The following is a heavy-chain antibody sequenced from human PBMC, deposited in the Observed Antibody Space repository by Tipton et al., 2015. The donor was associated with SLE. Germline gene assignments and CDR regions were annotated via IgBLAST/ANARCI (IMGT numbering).Heavy chain of an antibody. Sequence: TLSLTCKVSAGSFTGYYWSWVRQSPTKGLEWIGEIDHTGSTNYNPALKGRVTISVDTSRNQFSLKMNSVTAADTAVYYCARSTDQNWFDPWGQGTLVTVSP. D-gene: IGHD2-2*01. CDR1: AGSFTGYY. V-gene: IGHV4-34*01. J-gene: IGHJ5*02. CDR2: IDHTGST. CDR3: ARSTDQNWFDP.